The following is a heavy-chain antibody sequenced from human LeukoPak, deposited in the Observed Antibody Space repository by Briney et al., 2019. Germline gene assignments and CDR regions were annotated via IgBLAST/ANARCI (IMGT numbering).Heavy chain of an antibody. D-gene: IGHD1-20*01. J-gene: IGHJ5*02. CDR3: ARALPLSLNWNQGGGWLDP. CDR2: IYYSGST. Sequence: PSETLSLTCTVSGGSISSSSYYWGWIRQPPGKGLESIGTIYYSGSTYYNPSLKSRVTISVDTSKNQFSLKLNSVTAADTAVYYCARALPLSLNWNQGGGWLDPWGQGTLVTVSS. V-gene: IGHV4-39*07. CDR1: GGSISSSSYY.